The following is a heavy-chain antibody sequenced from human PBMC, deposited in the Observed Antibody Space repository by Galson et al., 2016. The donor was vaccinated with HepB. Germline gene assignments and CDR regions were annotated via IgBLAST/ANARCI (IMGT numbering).Heavy chain of an antibody. J-gene: IGHJ4*02. CDR3: ARRHEYCTPVGCSVDY. CDR1: GFTFSGYG. V-gene: IGHV3-30*03. D-gene: IGHD2/OR15-2a*01. Sequence: SLRLSCAASGFTFSGYGMHWVRQAPGKGLEWLAADSMDGRRKFYADSVKGRFTISRDNSNNMLFLQMSSLRTDDTAIYYCARRHEYCTPVGCSVDYWGQGTLVTVSP. CDR2: DSMDGRRK.